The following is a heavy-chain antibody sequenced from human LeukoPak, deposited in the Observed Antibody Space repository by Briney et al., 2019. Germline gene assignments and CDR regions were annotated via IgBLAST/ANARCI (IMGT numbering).Heavy chain of an antibody. CDR2: ISSSSSTI. V-gene: IGHV3-48*01. J-gene: IGHJ4*02. D-gene: IGHD3-22*01. CDR3: ARDSTYYYDSSGLAGDY. CDR1: GFTFSSYS. Sequence: GGSLRLSCAASGFTFSSYSMNWVRQAPGKGLEWVSYISSSSSTIYYADSVKGRFTISRDNAKNSLYLQMNSLRAEDTAVYYCARDSTYYYDSSGLAGDYWGQGTLVTVSS.